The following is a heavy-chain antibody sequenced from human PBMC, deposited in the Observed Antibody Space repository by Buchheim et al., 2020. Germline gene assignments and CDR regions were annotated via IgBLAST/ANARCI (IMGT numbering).Heavy chain of an antibody. D-gene: IGHD6-13*01. CDR3: ARIAAAGPSELDY. Sequence: QLQLQESGPGLVKPSETLSLTCTVSGGSISSSSYYWGWIRQPPGKGLEWIGGIYYSGSTYYNPSLKSRVTISVDTSKNQFSLKLSSVTAADTAVYYCARIAAAGPSELDYWGQGTL. V-gene: IGHV4-39*01. CDR2: IYYSGST. CDR1: GGSISSSSYY. J-gene: IGHJ4*02.